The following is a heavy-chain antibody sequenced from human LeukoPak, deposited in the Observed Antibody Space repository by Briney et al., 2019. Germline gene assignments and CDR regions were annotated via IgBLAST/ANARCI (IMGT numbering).Heavy chain of an antibody. J-gene: IGHJ4*02. Sequence: ASVKVSCKASGYTFTSYGISWVRQAPGQGLEWMGWISAYNGNTNYAQKLQGRVTMTTDTSTSTAYMELRSLRSDDTAVYYCASHQDLRYSGSYRGFDYWGQGTLVTVSS. V-gene: IGHV1-18*01. CDR1: GYTFTSYG. CDR2: ISAYNGNT. CDR3: ASHQDLRYSGSYRGFDY. D-gene: IGHD1-26*01.